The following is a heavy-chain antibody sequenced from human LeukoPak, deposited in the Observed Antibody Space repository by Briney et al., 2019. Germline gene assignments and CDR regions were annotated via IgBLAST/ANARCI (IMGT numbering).Heavy chain of an antibody. V-gene: IGHV4-34*01. CDR3: ARGSSDDYGDPVDY. D-gene: IGHD4-17*01. J-gene: IGHJ4*02. Sequence: SETLSLTCAVYGGSFSGYYWSWICQPPGKGLEWIGEINHSGSTNYNPSLKSRVTISVDTSKNQFSLKLSSVTAADTAVYYCARGSSDDYGDPVDYWGQGTLVTVSS. CDR2: INHSGST. CDR1: GGSFSGYY.